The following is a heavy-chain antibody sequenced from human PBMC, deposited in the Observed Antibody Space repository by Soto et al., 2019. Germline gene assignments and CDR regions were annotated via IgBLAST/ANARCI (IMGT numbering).Heavy chain of an antibody. CDR2: TYYRSKWYN. V-gene: IGHV6-1*01. D-gene: IGHD3-9*01. Sequence: QTLSLTCAISGDSVSSNSAAWNWIRQSPSRGLEWLGRTYYRSKWYNDYAVSVKSRITINPDTSKNQFSLQLNSVTPEDTAVYYCARDLPLYDILTGYYSHYYYYYMDVRGKGTTVTVSS. J-gene: IGHJ6*03. CDR3: ARDLPLYDILTGYYSHYYYYYMDV. CDR1: GDSVSSNSAA.